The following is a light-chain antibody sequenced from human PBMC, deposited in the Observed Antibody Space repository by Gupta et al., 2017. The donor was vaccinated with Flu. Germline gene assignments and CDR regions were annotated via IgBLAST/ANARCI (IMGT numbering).Light chain of an antibody. Sequence: SPGERATLYCRASRTGNGHYLGWYQQKYGQAPRLRISAACNRATGSQERFTGSGSGGSGSGTDFTLTISRRDPEDFAVYYCRHECDNPSTFGQGTKVEIK. CDR2: AAC. CDR1: RTGNGHY. V-gene: IGKV3-20*01. CDR3: RHECDNPST. J-gene: IGKJ1*01.